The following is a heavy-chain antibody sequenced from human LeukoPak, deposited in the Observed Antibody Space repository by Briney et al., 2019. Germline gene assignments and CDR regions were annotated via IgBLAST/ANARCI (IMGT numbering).Heavy chain of an antibody. CDR1: GGSISSNNYY. CDR2: INYGGTT. CDR3: ARYVVSGAGKYYFDY. V-gene: IGHV4-39*01. D-gene: IGHD3-10*01. Sequence: SETLSLTCTVSGGSISSNNYYWSWIRQPPGREMEWIASINYGGTTYYNPSLKSRVTISVDTSKNQFSLRLSSVTAADTALYLCARYVVSGAGKYYFDYWGQGSLVTVSS. J-gene: IGHJ4*02.